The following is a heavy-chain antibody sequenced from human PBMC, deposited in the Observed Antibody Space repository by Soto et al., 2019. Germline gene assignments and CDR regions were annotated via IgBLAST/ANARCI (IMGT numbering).Heavy chain of an antibody. J-gene: IGHJ4*02. D-gene: IGHD6-13*01. CDR1: GFTFRNYV. Sequence: PGGSLRLSCTASGFTFRNYVMSWIRQAPGKGLEWVSYISSSSSYTNYADSVKGRFTISRDNAKNSLYLQMNSLRAEDTAVYYCARVKSSSSYRFDYWGQGTLVTVSS. V-gene: IGHV3-11*05. CDR2: ISSSSSYT. CDR3: ARVKSSSSYRFDY.